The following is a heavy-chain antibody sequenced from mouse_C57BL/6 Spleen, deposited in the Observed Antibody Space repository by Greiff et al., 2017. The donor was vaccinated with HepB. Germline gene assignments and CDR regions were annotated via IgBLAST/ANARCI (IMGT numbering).Heavy chain of an antibody. Sequence: EVQLQESGGGLVKPGGSLKLSCAASGFTFSDYGMHWVRQAPEKGLEWVAYISSGSSTIYYADTVKGRFTISRDNAKNTLFLQMTSLRSEDTAMYYCATVVAKWYYAMDYWGQGTSVTVSS. D-gene: IGHD1-1*01. CDR3: ATVVAKWYYAMDY. V-gene: IGHV5-17*01. CDR2: ISSGSSTI. CDR1: GFTFSDYG. J-gene: IGHJ4*01.